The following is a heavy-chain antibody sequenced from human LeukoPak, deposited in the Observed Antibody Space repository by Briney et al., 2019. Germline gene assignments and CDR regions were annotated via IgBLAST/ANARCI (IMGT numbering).Heavy chain of an antibody. CDR2: INHSGST. CDR1: GGSFSGYY. CDR3: AGSRINSSGYYFEEHYFDY. J-gene: IGHJ4*02. Sequence: SETLSLTCAVYGGSFSGYYWSWIRQPPGKGLEWIGEINHSGSTNYNPSLKSRVTISVDTSKNQFSLKLSSVTAADTAVYYCAGSRINSSGYYFEEHYFDYWGQGTLVTVSS. V-gene: IGHV4-34*01. D-gene: IGHD3-22*01.